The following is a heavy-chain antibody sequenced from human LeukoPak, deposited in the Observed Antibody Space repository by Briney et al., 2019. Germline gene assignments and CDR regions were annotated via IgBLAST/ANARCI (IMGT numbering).Heavy chain of an antibody. CDR1: GYMFTSYG. V-gene: IGHV1-18*01. Sequence: ASVKVSCKASGYMFTSYGLSWVRQAPGQGLEWMGWISAYNGNTRYAQKFQGRVTITTDESTSTAYMELSSLRSEDTAVYYCARGTQYYYDSSGYYNNWFDPWGQGTLVTVSS. J-gene: IGHJ5*02. CDR3: ARGTQYYYDSSGYYNNWFDP. D-gene: IGHD3-22*01. CDR2: ISAYNGNT.